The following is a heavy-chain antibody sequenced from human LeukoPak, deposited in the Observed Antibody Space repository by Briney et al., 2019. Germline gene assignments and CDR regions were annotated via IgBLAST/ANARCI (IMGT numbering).Heavy chain of an antibody. CDR2: IIPILGIA. D-gene: IGHD6-13*01. CDR1: GGTFSSYA. J-gene: IGHJ4*02. CDR3: ASRIAAAGTGEFDY. Sequence: SVKVSCKASGGTFSSYAISWVRQAPGQGLEWMGRIIPILGIANYAQKFQGRVTITADKSTSTAYMELSSLRSEDTAVYYCASRIAAAGTGEFDYWGQGTLVTVSS. V-gene: IGHV1-69*04.